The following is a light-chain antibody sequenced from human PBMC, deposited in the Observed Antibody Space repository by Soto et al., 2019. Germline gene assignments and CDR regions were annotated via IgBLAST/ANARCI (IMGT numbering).Light chain of an antibody. Sequence: ILLPQSPGTLSLSPGERAPLSCRASQSISSTYLTWYHQRPGQAPRLLIYDASRRATGIPDRFSGSGSGTDFSLTISRLGPEDFAVYYCQHYDSARWTFGLGTKVDIK. CDR3: QHYDSARWT. CDR1: QSISSTY. J-gene: IGKJ1*01. CDR2: DAS. V-gene: IGKV3-20*01.